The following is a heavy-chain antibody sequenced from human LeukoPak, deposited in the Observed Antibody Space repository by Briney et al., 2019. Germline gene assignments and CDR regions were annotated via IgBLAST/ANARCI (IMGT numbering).Heavy chain of an antibody. D-gene: IGHD6-19*01. Sequence: PGGSLRLSCAASGFTFSSYAMSWVRQAPGKGLGWVSAISGSGGSTYYADSVKGRFTISRDNSKNTLYLQMNSLRAEDTAVYYCARDGVAGAGHDYWGQGTLVTVSS. CDR3: ARDGVAGAGHDY. V-gene: IGHV3-23*01. CDR2: ISGSGGST. J-gene: IGHJ4*02. CDR1: GFTFSSYA.